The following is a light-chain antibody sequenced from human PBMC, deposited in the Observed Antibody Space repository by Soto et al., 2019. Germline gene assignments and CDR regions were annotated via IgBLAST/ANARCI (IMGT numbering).Light chain of an antibody. CDR1: QSVSSY. J-gene: IGKJ3*01. CDR3: QQRSNWPLFT. Sequence: EIVLTQSPATLSLFPGGRATLSCRASQSVSSYLAWYQQKPGQAPRLLIYDASNRATGIPARFSGSGSGTDFTLTISSLEPEDFAVYYCQQRSNWPLFTFGPGTKVDIK. CDR2: DAS. V-gene: IGKV3-11*01.